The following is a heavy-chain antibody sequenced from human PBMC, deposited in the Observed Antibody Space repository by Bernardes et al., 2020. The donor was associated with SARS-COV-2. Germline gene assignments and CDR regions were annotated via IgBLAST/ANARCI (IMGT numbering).Heavy chain of an antibody. J-gene: IGHJ6*02. CDR2: IISSSSYI. V-gene: IGHV3-21*01. D-gene: IGHD4-17*01. CDR1: GFTFSSYS. CDR3: ARDRDTVSTFYYYYGMDV. Sequence: GGSLRLSCAASGFTFSSYSMNWVRQAPGKGLEWVSSIISSSSYIYYADPVKGGFTISRENAKNSLYLQMNSLRAEDTAVYYCARDRDTVSTFYYYYGMDVWGQGTTVTVSS.